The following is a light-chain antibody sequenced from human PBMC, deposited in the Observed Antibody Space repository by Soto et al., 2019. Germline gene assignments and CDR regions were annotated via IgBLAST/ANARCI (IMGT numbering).Light chain of an antibody. J-gene: IGKJ3*01. Sequence: EIVLTQSPGTLSLSPGERATLSCRASQSVSSSYLAWYQQKPGQAPRLLIYGASSRATGIPDRFSGSGSGTDFTLTICRLEPEDFAVYYCPQYGSSPPFTFGPGTKVDI. CDR1: QSVSSSY. V-gene: IGKV3-20*01. CDR3: PQYGSSPPFT. CDR2: GAS.